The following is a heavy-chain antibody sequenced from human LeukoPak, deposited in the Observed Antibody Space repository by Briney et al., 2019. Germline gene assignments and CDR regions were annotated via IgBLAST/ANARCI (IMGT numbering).Heavy chain of an antibody. D-gene: IGHD1-26*01. CDR2: ISYDGSYK. CDR3: ARVGVGATLYYFDY. V-gene: IGHV3-30*03. CDR1: GFTFSTYG. J-gene: IGHJ4*02. Sequence: PGGSLRLSCAASGFTFSTYGMHWVRQSPGKGLEWVAVISYDGSYKEYADSVKGRFTISRDNSKNTLYLQMNSLRAEDTAVYYCARVGVGATLYYFDYWGQGTLVTVSS.